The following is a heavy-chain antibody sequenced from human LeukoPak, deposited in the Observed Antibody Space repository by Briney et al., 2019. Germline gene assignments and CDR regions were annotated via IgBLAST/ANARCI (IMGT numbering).Heavy chain of an antibody. CDR3: ARRWNYGRNYYIDV. D-gene: IGHD1-7*01. V-gene: IGHV4-34*01. Sequence: PSETLSLTCAVYGGSFSNYYWSWIRQPPGKGLEWIGEINDSGTINYNPSLMSRVTISVDKSKNQFSLKLSSVTAADTAVYYCARRWNYGRNYYIDVWGKGAPVSVSS. J-gene: IGHJ6*03. CDR2: INDSGTI. CDR1: GGSFSNYY.